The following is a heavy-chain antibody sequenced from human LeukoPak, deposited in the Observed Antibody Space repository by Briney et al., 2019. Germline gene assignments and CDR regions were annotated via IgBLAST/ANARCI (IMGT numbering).Heavy chain of an antibody. V-gene: IGHV1-2*02. CDR2: INPNSGGT. J-gene: IGHJ4*02. CDR1: GYTFTAFL. CDR3: ARAQLGLDY. D-gene: IGHD1-26*01. Sequence: ASVKVSCKASGYTFTAFLMHWVRQAPGQGLEWMGWINPNSGGTNYAQKFQGRVTMTRGTSISTAYMELSRLRSDDTAVYYCARAQLGLDYWGQGTLVTVSS.